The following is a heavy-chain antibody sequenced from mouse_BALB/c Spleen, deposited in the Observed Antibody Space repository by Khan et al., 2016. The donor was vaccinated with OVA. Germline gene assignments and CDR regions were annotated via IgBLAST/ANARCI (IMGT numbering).Heavy chain of an antibody. V-gene: IGHV1-7*01. CDR1: GYTFTTYW. CDR2: INPTSGYT. CDR3: TRDRIDY. J-gene: IGHJ2*01. Sequence: VKLKESGAELAKPGASVKMSCKASGYTFTTYWMHWVKQRPGQGLEWIGYINPTSGYTDYNEKFMDRATLSADKSSSTAYMQLSSLTSEDSAVYYCTRDRIDYWGQGTTLTVSS.